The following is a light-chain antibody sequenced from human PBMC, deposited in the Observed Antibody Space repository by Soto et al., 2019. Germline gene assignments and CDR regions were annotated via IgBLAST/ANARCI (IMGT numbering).Light chain of an antibody. CDR1: QGIGNW. Sequence: DIQMTQSPSTLSASVADRVTITCRASQGIGNWLAWYQQKPGKAPKLLIYKASNLESGVPSRFSGSGSGTEFTLTISSLQPDDFATYHCQQYNGTFGQGTKVEIK. CDR2: KAS. J-gene: IGKJ1*01. CDR3: QQYNGT. V-gene: IGKV1-5*03.